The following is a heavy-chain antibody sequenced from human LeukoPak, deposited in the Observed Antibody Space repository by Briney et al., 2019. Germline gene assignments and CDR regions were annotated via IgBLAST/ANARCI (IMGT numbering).Heavy chain of an antibody. Sequence: GRSLRLSCAASGFTFSSYAMHWVRQAPGKGLEWVSYISSSGTTIYYADSVKGRFTISRDNAKNSLYLQMHSLRAEDTAVYYCARDNTATGGLYYFDYWGQGTLVTVSS. CDR2: ISSSGTTI. J-gene: IGHJ4*02. D-gene: IGHD7-27*01. CDR3: ARDNTATGGLYYFDY. V-gene: IGHV3-48*01. CDR1: GFTFSSYA.